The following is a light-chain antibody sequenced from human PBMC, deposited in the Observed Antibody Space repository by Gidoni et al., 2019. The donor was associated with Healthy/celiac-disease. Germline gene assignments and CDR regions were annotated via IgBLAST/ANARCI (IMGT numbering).Light chain of an antibody. CDR1: SSNIGAGYD. Sequence: QSVLTQPPSVSGAPGPRVTISCTGSSSNIGAGYDVHWYQQLPGTAPNLLIYGNSTRPSGVPDRFSGSKSGTSASLAITGLQAEDEADYYCQSYDSSLSGGVVFGGGTKLTVL. J-gene: IGLJ2*01. V-gene: IGLV1-40*01. CDR3: QSYDSSLSGGVV. CDR2: GNS.